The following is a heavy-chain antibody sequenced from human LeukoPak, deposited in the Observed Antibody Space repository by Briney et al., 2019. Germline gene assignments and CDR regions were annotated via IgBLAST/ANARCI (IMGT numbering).Heavy chain of an antibody. D-gene: IGHD3-22*01. CDR3: ARATSGYYFDF. CDR1: GGSIGSYY. V-gene: IGHV4-59*01. CDR2: VSYSGST. Sequence: SETLSLTCTVSGGSIGSYYWNWIRQPPGKGLEWIGYVSYSGSTNYNPSLKSRVTMSVDKSKSQFSLKLSSVTAADTAVYFCARATSGYYFDFWDQGTLVIVSS. J-gene: IGHJ4*02.